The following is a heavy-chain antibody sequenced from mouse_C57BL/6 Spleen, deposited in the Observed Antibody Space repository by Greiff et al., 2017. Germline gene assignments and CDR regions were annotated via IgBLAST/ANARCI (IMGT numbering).Heavy chain of an antibody. V-gene: IGHV14-1*01. D-gene: IGHD2-3*01. CDR1: GFNIKDYY. CDR2: IDPEDGDT. Sequence: VQLQQSGAELVRPGASVKLSCTASGFNIKDYYMHWVKQRPEQGLEWIGRIDPEDGDTEYAPKFQGKATMTADTSSNTAYLQLSSLTSEDTAVYYCTTGDVYSYYAMDYWGQGTSVTVSS. CDR3: TTGDVYSYYAMDY. J-gene: IGHJ4*01.